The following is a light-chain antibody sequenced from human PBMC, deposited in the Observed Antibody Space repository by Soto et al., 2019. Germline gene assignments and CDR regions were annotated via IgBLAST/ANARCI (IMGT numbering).Light chain of an antibody. V-gene: IGKV1-39*01. CDR2: AAS. Sequence: EIRMTQSPSSLSAYVGDRVTITCRASQSISSYLNWYQQKPGKAPKLLIYAASSLQSGVPSRFSGSGSGTDFTLTITSLQPDDFATYYCQQYNSYPWTFGQGTKVDI. J-gene: IGKJ1*01. CDR1: QSISSY. CDR3: QQYNSYPWT.